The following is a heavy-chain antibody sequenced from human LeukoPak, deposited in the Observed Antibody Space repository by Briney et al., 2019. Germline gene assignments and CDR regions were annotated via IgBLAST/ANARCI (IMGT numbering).Heavy chain of an antibody. V-gene: IGHV1-2*02. CDR3: ARAGSGGFDP. Sequence: ASVKVSCKASGYTFTDYYFHWVRQVPGQGLECMGWINPNTGGTNYPQKFQGRVTMTRDTAISTAYMELTSLRSDDTAVYYCARAGSGGFDPWGQGTLVTVCS. CDR1: GYTFTDYY. D-gene: IGHD6-19*01. CDR2: INPNTGGT. J-gene: IGHJ5*02.